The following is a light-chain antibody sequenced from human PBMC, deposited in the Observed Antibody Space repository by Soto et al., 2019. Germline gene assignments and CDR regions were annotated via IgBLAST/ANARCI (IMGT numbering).Light chain of an antibody. J-gene: IGKJ3*01. Sequence: DVQMTQSPSSLSASVGDRITITCRASQSINGYLNWYQQKPGKAPKLLMYTASNLQSGVPSRFSGSGSGTDYTLTVSSLQPEDFATYSCQQSYSTHFTFGPGTKVDVK. CDR2: TAS. CDR3: QQSYSTHFT. V-gene: IGKV1-39*01. CDR1: QSINGY.